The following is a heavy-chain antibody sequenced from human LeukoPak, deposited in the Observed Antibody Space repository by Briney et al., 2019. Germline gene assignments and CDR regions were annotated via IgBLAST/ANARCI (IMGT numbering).Heavy chain of an antibody. CDR3: AILPGYSSGWYEVNY. J-gene: IGHJ4*02. CDR2: ISGSGGST. D-gene: IGHD6-13*01. Sequence: GGSLRLSCAASGFTFSSYAMSWVRQAPGKGLEWVSGISGSGGSTYYADSVKGWFTISRDDSRNTLYLQMNSPRAEDTAVYYCAILPGYSSGWYEVNYWGQGTLVTVSS. V-gene: IGHV3-23*01. CDR1: GFTFSSYA.